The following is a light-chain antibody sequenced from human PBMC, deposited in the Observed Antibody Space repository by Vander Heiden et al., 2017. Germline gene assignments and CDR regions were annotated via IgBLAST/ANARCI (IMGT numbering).Light chain of an antibody. CDR1: RSSIGKNY. Sequence: QSVLTQPPSVSAATGQKVTISCSGSRSSIGKNYVSWYQQIPGTAPKLLISDNNQRPSGIPDRFSGSKSGTSATLDITGLQTGDEADYYCGSWDNSLTAVIFGGGTKLTVL. CDR3: GSWDNSLTAVI. V-gene: IGLV1-51*01. CDR2: DNN. J-gene: IGLJ2*01.